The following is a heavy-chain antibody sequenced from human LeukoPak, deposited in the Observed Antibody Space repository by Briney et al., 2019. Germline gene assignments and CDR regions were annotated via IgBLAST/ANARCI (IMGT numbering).Heavy chain of an antibody. V-gene: IGHV1-2*02. CDR1: GYTFTGYY. Sequence: ASVKVSCTASGYTFTGYYMHWVRQAPGQGLEWMGWINPNSGGTNYAQKFQGRVTMTRDTSISTAYMELSRLRSDDTAVYYCARESGSYSAFDIWGQGTMVTVSS. CDR3: ARESGSYSAFDI. J-gene: IGHJ3*02. D-gene: IGHD1-26*01. CDR2: INPNSGGT.